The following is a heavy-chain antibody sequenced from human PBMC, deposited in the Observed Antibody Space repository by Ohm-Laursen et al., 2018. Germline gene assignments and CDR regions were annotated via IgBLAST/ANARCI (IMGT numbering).Heavy chain of an antibody. CDR1: GGSISSYY. D-gene: IGHD2-15*01. J-gene: IGHJ5*02. CDR2: IYYSGST. V-gene: IGHV4-59*08. CDR3: AASSGGTWVFDP. Sequence: TLSLTCTVSGGSISSYYWSWIRQPPGKGLEWIGYIYYSGSTNYNPSLKSRVTISVDTFKNQFSLKLSSVTAADTAVYYCAASSGGTWVFDPWGQGTLVTVSS.